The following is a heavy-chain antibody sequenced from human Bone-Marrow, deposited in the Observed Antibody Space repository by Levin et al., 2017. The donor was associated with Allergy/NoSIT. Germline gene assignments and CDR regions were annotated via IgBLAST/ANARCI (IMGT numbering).Heavy chain of an antibody. J-gene: IGHJ5*02. V-gene: IGHV3-21*01. CDR3: ARDALWFGNYNWFDP. CDR1: GFTFSSYS. CDR2: ISSSSSYI. D-gene: IGHD3-10*01. Sequence: GGSLRLSCAASGFTFSSYSMNWVRQAPGKGLEWVSSISSSSSYIYYADSVKGRFTISRDNAKNSLYLQMNSLRAEDTAVYYCARDALWFGNYNWFDPWGQGTLVTVSS.